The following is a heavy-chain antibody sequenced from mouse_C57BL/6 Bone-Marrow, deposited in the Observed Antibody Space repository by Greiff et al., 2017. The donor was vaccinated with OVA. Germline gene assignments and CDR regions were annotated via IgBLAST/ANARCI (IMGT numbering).Heavy chain of an antibody. Sequence: EVQLQESGTVLARPGASVKMSCKTSGYTFTSYWMHWVKQRPGQGLEWIGAIYPGNSDTSYNPKFKGTAKLTAVTSASTSYMELSSLTNEDFAVDYSTRTKFLTYWYFDVWGTGTTVTVSS. CDR2: IYPGNSDT. J-gene: IGHJ1*03. CDR1: GYTFTSYW. D-gene: IGHD4-1*01. CDR3: TRTKFLTYWYFDV. V-gene: IGHV1-5*01.